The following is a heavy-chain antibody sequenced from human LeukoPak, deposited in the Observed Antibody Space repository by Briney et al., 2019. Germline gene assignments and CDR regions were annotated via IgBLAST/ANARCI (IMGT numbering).Heavy chain of an antibody. D-gene: IGHD3-16*01. Sequence: GASVKVSCKASGGTFSSYAISWVRQAPGQGLEWMGGIIPIFGTANYAQKFQGRVTITADESTSTAYMELSSLRSEDTAVYYCANLRRLGGELWLSYFDYWGQGTLVTVSS. V-gene: IGHV1-69*13. CDR2: IIPIFGTA. CDR1: GGTFSSYA. J-gene: IGHJ4*02. CDR3: ANLRRLGGELWLSYFDY.